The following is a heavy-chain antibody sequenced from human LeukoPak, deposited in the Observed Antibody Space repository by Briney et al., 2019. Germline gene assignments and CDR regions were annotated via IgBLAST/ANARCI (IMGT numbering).Heavy chain of an antibody. CDR1: GGSFSGYY. CDR2: IYYSGST. CDR3: ARVCRIAAAGTVDY. J-gene: IGHJ4*02. V-gene: IGHV4-59*12. Sequence: SETLSLTCAVYGGSFSGYYWGWIRQPPGKGLEWIGYIYYSGSTNYNPSLKSRVTISVDTSKNQFSLKLSSVTAADTAVYYCARVCRIAAAGTVDYWGQGTLVTVSS. D-gene: IGHD6-13*01.